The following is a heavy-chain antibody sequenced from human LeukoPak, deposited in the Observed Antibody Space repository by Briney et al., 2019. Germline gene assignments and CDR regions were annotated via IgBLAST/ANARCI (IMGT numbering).Heavy chain of an antibody. CDR3: AKEDEYYYDSSGYSYFDY. V-gene: IGHV3-30*02. Sequence: PGGSLRLSCAASGFIFSSYGMHWVRQAPGKGLEWVAVIWYDGSNKYYVDSVKGRFTISRDNSKNTLYLQMNSLRAEDTAVYYCAKEDEYYYDSSGYSYFDYWGQGTLVTVSS. CDR1: GFIFSSYG. D-gene: IGHD3-22*01. J-gene: IGHJ4*02. CDR2: IWYDGSNK.